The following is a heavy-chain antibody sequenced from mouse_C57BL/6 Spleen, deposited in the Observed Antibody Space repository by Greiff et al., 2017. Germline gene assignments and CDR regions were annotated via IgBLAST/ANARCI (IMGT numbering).Heavy chain of an antibody. CDR1: GYTFTSYG. V-gene: IGHV1-81*01. CDR2: IYPRSGNT. Sequence: VKLMESGAELARPGASVKLSCKASGYTFTSYGISWVKQRTGQGLEWIGEIYPRSGNTYYNEKFKGKATLTADKSSSTAYMELRSLTSEDSAVYFCARSEGYDYGCDYWGQGTTLTVSS. D-gene: IGHD2-4*01. J-gene: IGHJ2*01. CDR3: ARSEGYDYGCDY.